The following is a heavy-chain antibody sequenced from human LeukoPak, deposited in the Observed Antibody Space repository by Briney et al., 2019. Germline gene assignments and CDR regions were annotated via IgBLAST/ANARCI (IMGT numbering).Heavy chain of an antibody. CDR3: ARAGVRSGNWFDP. CDR2: ISSSSSYI. Sequence: PGGSLRLSCAASGFTFSSYSMNWVRQAPGKGLEWVSSISSSSSYIYYADSVKGRFTISRDNAKNSLYLQMNSLRAEDTAVYYCARAGVRSGNWFDPWGQGTLVTVSS. D-gene: IGHD7-27*01. CDR1: GFTFSSYS. V-gene: IGHV3-21*01. J-gene: IGHJ5*02.